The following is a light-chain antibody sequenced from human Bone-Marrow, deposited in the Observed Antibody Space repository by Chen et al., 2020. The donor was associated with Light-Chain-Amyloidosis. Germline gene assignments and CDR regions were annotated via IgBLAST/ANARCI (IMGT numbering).Light chain of an antibody. Sequence: QSVLTQPPSMSAAPGQPVTISCAGSSHNIGAQFDVHWYQQLPGGAPKLLMFGNNNRPSGVPDRFSDSQSGTSASLTITGLQAEDEADYYCQSYDSSLRVVFGGGTKLTVL. CDR3: QSYDSSLRVV. V-gene: IGLV1-40*01. CDR2: GNN. J-gene: IGLJ2*01. CDR1: SHNIGAQFD.